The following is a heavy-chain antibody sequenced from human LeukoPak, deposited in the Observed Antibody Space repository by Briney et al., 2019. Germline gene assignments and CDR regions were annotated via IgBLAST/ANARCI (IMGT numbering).Heavy chain of an antibody. V-gene: IGHV1-2*02. D-gene: IGHD6-19*01. CDR1: EYTFTGYY. J-gene: IGHJ4*02. CDR2: INPNSGGT. CDR3: ARVCNRLGSGWYSVGY. Sequence: ASVKVPCKASEYTFTGYYMHWVRQAPGQGLEWMGWINPNSGGTNYAQKFQGRVTMTRDTSISTAYMELSRLRSDDTAVYYCARVCNRLGSGWYSVGYWGQGTLVTVSS.